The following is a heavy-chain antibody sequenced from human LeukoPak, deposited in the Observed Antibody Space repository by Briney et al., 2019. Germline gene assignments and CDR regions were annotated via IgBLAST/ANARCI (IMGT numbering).Heavy chain of an antibody. V-gene: IGHV3-33*01. CDR2: IWYDASNK. CDR3: ATDISTHYFGS. D-gene: IGHD3-9*01. Sequence: GRSLRLSCAASRISFRSYGMHWVRQAPGKGLEWVTFIWYDASNKYYAESVKGRFTISRDNSRNTVFLQMNSLRAEDTAIYYCATDISTHYFGSWGQGTLVTVSS. CDR1: RISFRSYG. J-gene: IGHJ4*02.